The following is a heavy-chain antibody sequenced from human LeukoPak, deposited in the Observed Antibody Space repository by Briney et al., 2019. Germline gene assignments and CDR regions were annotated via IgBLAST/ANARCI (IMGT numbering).Heavy chain of an antibody. CDR1: GFTFSSCW. V-gene: IGHV3-7*05. D-gene: IGHD6-13*01. J-gene: IGHJ4*02. CDR2: IKQDGSEK. CDR3: ARRGTSSSWAHFDY. Sequence: GGSLRLSCAAPGFTFSSCWMTWVRQAPGKGLEWVAKIKQDGSEKYYVDSVKGRFTISRDNAKNSLYLQMNSLGAEDTAVYYCARRGTSSSWAHFDYWGQGTLVTVSS.